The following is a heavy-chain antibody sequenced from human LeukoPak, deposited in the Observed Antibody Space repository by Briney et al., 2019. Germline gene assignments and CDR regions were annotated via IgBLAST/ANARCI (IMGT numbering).Heavy chain of an antibody. D-gene: IGHD3-16*01. Sequence: PGGSLRLSCAASGFTFSSYAMNWVRQAPGKGLEWVSAISGSGGSTYYADSVKGRFTISRDNSKNMLYLQMNSLRAEDTAVYYCAKEPFSGVWGSFDYWGQGTLVTVSS. CDR2: ISGSGGST. CDR3: AKEPFSGVWGSFDY. J-gene: IGHJ4*02. CDR1: GFTFSSYA. V-gene: IGHV3-23*01.